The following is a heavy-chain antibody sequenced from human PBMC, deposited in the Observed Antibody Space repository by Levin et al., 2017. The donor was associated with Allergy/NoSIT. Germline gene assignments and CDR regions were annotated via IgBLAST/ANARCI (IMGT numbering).Heavy chain of an antibody. CDR3: ARDGERFGELGGVGGY. D-gene: IGHD3-10*01. CDR2: INPSGGST. CDR1: GYTFTSYY. Sequence: ASVKVSCKASGYTFTSYYMHWVRQAPGQGLEWMGIINPSGGSTSYAQKFQGRVTMTRDTSTSTVYMELSSLRSEDTAVYYCARDGERFGELGGVGGYWGQGTLVTVSS. J-gene: IGHJ4*02. V-gene: IGHV1-46*01.